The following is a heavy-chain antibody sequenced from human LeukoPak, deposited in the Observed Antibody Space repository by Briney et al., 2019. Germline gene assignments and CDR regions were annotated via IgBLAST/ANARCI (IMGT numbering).Heavy chain of an antibody. CDR3: ARDPPYYDSSGYYYDY. CDR1: GFTFSSYA. J-gene: IGHJ4*02. D-gene: IGHD3-22*01. Sequence: GGSLRLSCAASGFTFSSYAMSWVRQAPGKGLEWVSAISGSGYSTYYADSVKGRFTISRDNAKNSLYLQMNSLRAEDTAVYYCARDPPYYDSSGYYYDYWGQGTLVTVSS. V-gene: IGHV3-23*01. CDR2: ISGSGYST.